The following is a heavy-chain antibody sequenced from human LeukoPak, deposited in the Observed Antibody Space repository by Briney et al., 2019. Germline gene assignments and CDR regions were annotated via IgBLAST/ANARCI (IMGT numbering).Heavy chain of an antibody. V-gene: IGHV4-30-4*08. CDR2: IYYSGST. J-gene: IGHJ4*02. D-gene: IGHD6-6*01. CDR3: ARSRLVTDY. Sequence: PSETLSLTFTVSGGSISSGDYYWSWIRQPPGKGLEWIGYIYYSGSTYYNPSLKSRVTISVDTSKNQFSLRLSSVTAADTAVYYCARSRLVTDYWGQGTLVTVSS. CDR1: GGSISSGDYY.